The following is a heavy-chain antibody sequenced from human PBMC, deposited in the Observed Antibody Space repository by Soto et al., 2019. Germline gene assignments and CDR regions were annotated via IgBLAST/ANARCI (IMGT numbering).Heavy chain of an antibody. D-gene: IGHD2-15*01. V-gene: IGHV4-39*01. CDR1: GGSISSSSYY. CDR2: IYYSGST. CDR3: ARHYDCSGGGCYSHDAFDI. J-gene: IGHJ3*02. Sequence: QLQLQESGPGLVKPSETLSLTCTVSGGSISSSSYYWGWIRQPPGKGLEWIGSIYYSGSTYYNPSIKSRVTISVDTSKNQFSPNLSSVTAADTAVYYCARHYDCSGGGCYSHDAFDIWGQGTMVTVSS.